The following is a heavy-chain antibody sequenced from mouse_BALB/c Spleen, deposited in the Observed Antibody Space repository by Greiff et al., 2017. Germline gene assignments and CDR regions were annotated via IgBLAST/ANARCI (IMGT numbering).Heavy chain of an antibody. CDR1: GFTFSSFG. CDR3: ARSGSTMITTYAMDY. Sequence: EVKLMESGGGLVQPGGSRKLSCAASGFTFSSFGMHWVRQATEKGLEWVAYISSGSSTIYYADTVKGRFTISSDNPKTTLFLQMTSLMSEDTAMYYCARSGSTMITTYAMDYWGQGTSVTVSS. V-gene: IGHV5-17*02. CDR2: ISSGSSTI. J-gene: IGHJ4*01. D-gene: IGHD2-4*01.